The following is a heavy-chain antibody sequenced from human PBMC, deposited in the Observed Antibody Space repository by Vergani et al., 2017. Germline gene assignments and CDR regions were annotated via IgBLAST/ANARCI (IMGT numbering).Heavy chain of an antibody. Sequence: QVQLVQSGTEVKKPGASVKVSCKASGYTFTNYDINWVRRATGRGLEWMGWMNPISGNTGFVQKFRGRVTITRDTSISTAYMELSSLRSEDTAIYYCARGLSGYCSGDKCYIHPWFDSWGPGTLVTVSS. V-gene: IGHV1-8*03. J-gene: IGHJ5*01. CDR2: MNPISGNT. D-gene: IGHD2-15*01. CDR1: GYTFTNYD. CDR3: ARGLSGYCSGDKCYIHPWFDS.